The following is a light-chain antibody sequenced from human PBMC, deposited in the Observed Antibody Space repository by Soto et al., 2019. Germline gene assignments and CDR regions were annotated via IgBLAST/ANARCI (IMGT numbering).Light chain of an antibody. CDR1: QSVLHSSNNKNY. V-gene: IGKV4-1*01. CDR3: QQYYILPRT. CDR2: WAS. J-gene: IGKJ1*01. Sequence: DIVMTQSPDSLAESLGERATINCKSSQSVLHSSNNKNYLAWYQHKPGQPPKLLIYWASTRESGVPDRFSGSGFGTDFTLSISSLQAEDVAVYYCQQYYILPRTFGQGTKVEIK.